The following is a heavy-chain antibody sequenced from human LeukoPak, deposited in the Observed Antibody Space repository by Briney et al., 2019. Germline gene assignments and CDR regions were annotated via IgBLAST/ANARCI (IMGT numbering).Heavy chain of an antibody. CDR2: MNPNSGNT. J-gene: IGHJ4*02. D-gene: IGHD3-10*01. CDR3: ARSSEYYGSGSYTFDY. Sequence: GPVKVSRKASGYTFTSYDINWVRQATGQGLEWMGWMNPNSGNTGYAQKFQGRVTITRNTSISTAYMELSSLRSEDTAVYYCARSSEYYGSGSYTFDYWGQGTLVTVSS. CDR1: GYTFTSYD. V-gene: IGHV1-8*03.